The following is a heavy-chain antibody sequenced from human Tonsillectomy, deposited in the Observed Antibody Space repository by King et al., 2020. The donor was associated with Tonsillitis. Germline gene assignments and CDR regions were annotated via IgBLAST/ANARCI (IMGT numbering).Heavy chain of an antibody. CDR1: GYTFSDYY. Sequence: QLVQSGAEVKKRGASVKVSCRASGYTFSDYYIHWVRQAPGQGLEWMGWINPNSGGTNYAQNFQGRVTMTRDTSISTAYMELDRLKSDDTALYYCAVGNWFDPWVQGTLVTVSS. J-gene: IGHJ5*02. CDR3: AVGNWFDP. V-gene: IGHV1-2*02. CDR2: INPNSGGT.